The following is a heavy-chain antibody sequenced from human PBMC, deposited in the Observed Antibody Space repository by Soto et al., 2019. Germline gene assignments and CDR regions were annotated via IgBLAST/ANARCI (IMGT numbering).Heavy chain of an antibody. Sequence: GGSLRLSCAASGFTFSSYAMSWVRQAPGKGLDWVSAISGNGGSTYYADSVKGRFTISRDNSKNTLYLQMNSLRAEDTAVYYCAKDLLRVGYCSGGSCYSQPDFDYWGQGTLVTVSS. J-gene: IGHJ4*02. V-gene: IGHV3-23*01. D-gene: IGHD2-15*01. CDR2: ISGNGGST. CDR3: AKDLLRVGYCSGGSCYSQPDFDY. CDR1: GFTFSSYA.